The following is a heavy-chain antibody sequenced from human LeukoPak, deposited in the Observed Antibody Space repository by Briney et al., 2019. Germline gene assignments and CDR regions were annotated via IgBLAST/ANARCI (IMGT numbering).Heavy chain of an antibody. CDR1: GFTFNTYV. CDR3: AREGSIAARPFDY. CDR2: IWYDGSNK. Sequence: GGSLRLSCAASGFTFNTYVMSWVRQAPGKGLEWVAVIWYDGSNKYYADSVKGRFTISRDNSKNTLYLQMNSLRAEDTAVYYCAREGSIAARPFDYWGQGTLVTVSS. D-gene: IGHD6-6*01. J-gene: IGHJ4*02. V-gene: IGHV3-33*08.